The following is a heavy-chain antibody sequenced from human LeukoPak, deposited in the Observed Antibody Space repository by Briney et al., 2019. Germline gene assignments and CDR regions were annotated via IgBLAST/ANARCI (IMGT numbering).Heavy chain of an antibody. CDR2: IYSGGST. CDR1: GGTFSDYN. CDR3: ARDCTGGFDD. Sequence: AGSLTLSCAASGGTFSDYNMRWIRQAPGKGLEWVWDIYSGGSTYYTASVKGRFTISGDNSKNPLYLQMNTLTAADTAEYYCARDCTGGFDDWGKGTLVTVSS. V-gene: IGHV3-66*02. J-gene: IGHJ4*02. D-gene: IGHD2-21*02.